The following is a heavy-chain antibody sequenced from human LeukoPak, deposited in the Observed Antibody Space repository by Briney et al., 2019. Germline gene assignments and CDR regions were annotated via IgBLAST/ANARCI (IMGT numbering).Heavy chain of an antibody. V-gene: IGHV3-53*01. D-gene: IGHD2-21*01. J-gene: IGHJ3*02. CDR2: MYGRGST. CDR3: ARGGRGDIFDI. Sequence: GGSLRLSCAASGFTVSSNYMSWVRQAPGKGREGGSVMYGRGSTDYADSMKGRFTISRDNLKNTLYLEMNSVSAEDTAVYYCARGGRGDIFDIWGQGTMVTVSS. CDR1: GFTVSSNY.